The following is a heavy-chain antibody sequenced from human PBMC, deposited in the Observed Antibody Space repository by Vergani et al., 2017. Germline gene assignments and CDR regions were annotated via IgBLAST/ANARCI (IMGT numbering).Heavy chain of an antibody. CDR3: ARIKYYGSSGYSLTRWHNWFDP. Sequence: EVQLVESGGGLVQPGGSLRLSCAASGFIFSHYWMSWVRQAPGQGLEWVANINQDGSEKYYEDSVKGRFTISRDNAKNSLYLQMNSLRAEDTALYYCARIKYYGSSGYSLTRWHNWFDPWGKGTLITFSS. J-gene: IGHJ5*02. CDR1: GFIFSHYW. CDR2: INQDGSEK. V-gene: IGHV3-7*01. D-gene: IGHD3-22*01.